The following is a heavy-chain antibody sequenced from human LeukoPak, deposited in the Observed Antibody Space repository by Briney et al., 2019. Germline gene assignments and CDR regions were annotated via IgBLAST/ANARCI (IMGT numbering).Heavy chain of an antibody. J-gene: IGHJ6*03. D-gene: IGHD5-18*01. CDR3: ARADERGYSYGYYYYYMDV. CDR2: MNPNSGNT. Sequence: ASVKVSCKASGYTFTSYDINWVRQATGQGLEWMGWMNPNSGNTGYAQKFQGRVTMTRNTSISTAYMELSSLRSEDTAVYYSARADERGYSYGYYYYYMDVWGKGTTVTVSS. V-gene: IGHV1-8*01. CDR1: GYTFTSYD.